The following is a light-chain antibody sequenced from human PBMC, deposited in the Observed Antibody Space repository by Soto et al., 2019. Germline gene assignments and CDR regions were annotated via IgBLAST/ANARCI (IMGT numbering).Light chain of an antibody. V-gene: IGKV1-8*01. Sequence: AIRMTQSPSSLSASTGDRVTITCRASQGISSYLAWYQQKPGKAPKLLIYAASTLQSGVPSRFSGSRSGTDFTLTISCLQSEEFATYYCQQYYSDPRTFGQGTKVEIK. CDR3: QQYYSDPRT. CDR2: AAS. CDR1: QGISSY. J-gene: IGKJ1*01.